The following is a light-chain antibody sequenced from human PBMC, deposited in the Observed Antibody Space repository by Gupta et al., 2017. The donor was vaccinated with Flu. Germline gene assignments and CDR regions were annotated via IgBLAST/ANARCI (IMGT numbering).Light chain of an antibody. J-gene: IGLJ3*02. V-gene: IGLV3-25*03. CDR2: KDT. CDR3: QSLLNTASYRV. CDR1: ALPKQY. Sequence: SYELTQPPSVSVSPGQTARITCSGDALPKQYAYWYQQKPGQAPILVIYKDTERPSGIPERFSGSSSGTTVTLTISGVQADDEADYYCQSLLNTASYRVFGGGTKLTVL.